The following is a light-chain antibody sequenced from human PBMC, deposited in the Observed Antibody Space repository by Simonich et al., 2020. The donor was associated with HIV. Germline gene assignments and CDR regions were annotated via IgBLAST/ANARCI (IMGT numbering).Light chain of an antibody. V-gene: IGKV4-1*01. CDR3: QQYYSTPT. Sequence: DIVMSQSPDSLAVSLCERATIHCKSSQSVLSSSNNKNYLAWYQQKPGQPPKLLIYWASTRESGVPDRFSGNGSGTDFTLTISSLQAEDVAVYYCQQYYSTPTFGQGTKVEIK. CDR2: WAS. J-gene: IGKJ1*01. CDR1: QSVLSSSNNKNY.